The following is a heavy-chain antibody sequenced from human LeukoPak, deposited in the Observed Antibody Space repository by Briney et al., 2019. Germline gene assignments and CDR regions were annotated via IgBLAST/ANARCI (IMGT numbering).Heavy chain of an antibody. CDR2: IYTSGST. D-gene: IGHD2-2*02. CDR3: ARGSGGDYGYCSSTSCYTPFDY. Sequence: PSETLSLTCTVSGGSISSYYWSWIRQPAGKGLEWIGRIYTSGSTNYSPSLKSRVTISVDTSKNQFSLKLSSVTAADTAVYYCARGSGGDYGYCSSTSCYTPFDYWGQGTLVTVSS. CDR1: GGSISSYY. V-gene: IGHV4-4*07. J-gene: IGHJ4*02.